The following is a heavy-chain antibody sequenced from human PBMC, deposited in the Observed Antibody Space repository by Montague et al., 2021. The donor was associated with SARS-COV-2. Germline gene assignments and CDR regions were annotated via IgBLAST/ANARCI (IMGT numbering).Heavy chain of an antibody. CDR2: FYSGNT. D-gene: IGHD3-22*01. CDR1: GGSISNHY. CDR3: ARGVLTIHMLVIVMAGASNWYDP. J-gene: IGHJ5*02. Sequence: SETLSLTCTVSGGSISNHYWSWIRQPPGKGLEWIAFYSGNTNYNPSLKSRVTISVDTSKNQFSLKLSSVTAADTAVYYCARGVLTIHMLVIVMAGASNWYDPWGQGTLVTVSS. V-gene: IGHV4-59*11.